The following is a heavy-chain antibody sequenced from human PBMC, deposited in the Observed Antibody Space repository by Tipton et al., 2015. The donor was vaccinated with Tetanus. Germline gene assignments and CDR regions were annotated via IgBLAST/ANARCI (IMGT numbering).Heavy chain of an antibody. CDR1: GGSISTYH. Sequence: TLSLTCTVSGGSISTYHWNWIRQSSGKGLEWIGYIDYFGSTKYNPSLKSRVAMSVDTSKNQLSLRLNSVTFADTAVYYCARTSGYMYSDCWGQGTLVTVSS. J-gene: IGHJ4*02. V-gene: IGHV4-59*01. D-gene: IGHD3-3*01. CDR2: IDYFGST. CDR3: ARTSGYMYSDC.